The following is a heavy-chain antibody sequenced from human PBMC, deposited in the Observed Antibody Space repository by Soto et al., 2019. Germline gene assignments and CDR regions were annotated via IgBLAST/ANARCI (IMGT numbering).Heavy chain of an antibody. Sequence: QIQLVQSGAEVKQPGASVKVSCKASGYTFSSYHITWVRQAPGQGLEWMGWISAYNGNTNYAQNLQGRVTMTTDPSTSTAYMELRSLISDDTAVYYCARDPPPVASWGQGTLVAVSS. CDR1: GYTFSSYH. CDR2: ISAYNGNT. J-gene: IGHJ4*02. V-gene: IGHV1-18*01. CDR3: ARDPPPVAS.